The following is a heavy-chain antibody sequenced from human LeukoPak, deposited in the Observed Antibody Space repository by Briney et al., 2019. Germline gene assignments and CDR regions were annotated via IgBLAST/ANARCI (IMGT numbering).Heavy chain of an antibody. CDR2: IYYSGST. J-gene: IGHJ4*02. Sequence: SETLSLTCTVSGGSVSSGSYYWSWIRQPPGKGLEWIGYIYYSGSTNYNPFLKSRVTISVDTSKNQFSLKLSSVTAADTAVYYCARRHLRRYSGSYVFDYWGQGTLVTVSS. CDR3: ARRHLRRYSGSYVFDY. D-gene: IGHD1-26*01. CDR1: GGSVSSGSYY. V-gene: IGHV4-61*01.